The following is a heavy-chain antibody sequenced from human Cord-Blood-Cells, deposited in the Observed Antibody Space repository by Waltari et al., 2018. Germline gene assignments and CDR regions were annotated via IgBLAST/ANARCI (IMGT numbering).Heavy chain of an antibody. CDR3: ARTPPVGGSYFDY. Sequence: QLQLVQSGAEAKKPGASVKVTCKSSGGTSSSYAITWVRQAPGQGLEWMGGIIPIFGKANYAQKFQGRVTITADESTSTAYMELSSLRSEDTAVYYCARTPPVGGSYFDYWGQGTLVTVSS. J-gene: IGHJ4*02. CDR2: IIPIFGKA. D-gene: IGHD1-26*01. CDR1: GGTSSSYA. V-gene: IGHV1-69*01.